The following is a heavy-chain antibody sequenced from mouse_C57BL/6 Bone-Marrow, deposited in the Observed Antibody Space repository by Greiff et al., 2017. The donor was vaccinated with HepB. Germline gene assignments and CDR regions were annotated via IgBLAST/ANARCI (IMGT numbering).Heavy chain of an antibody. CDR1: GYTFTSYW. CDR2: INPSSGYT. J-gene: IGHJ3*01. CDR3: ARYYGSSYAWFAY. Sequence: VHLVESGAELAKPGASVKLSCKASGYTFTSYWMHWVKQRPGQGLEWIGYINPSSGYTKYNQKFKDKATLTADKSSSTAYMQLSSLTYEDSAVYYCARYYGSSYAWFAYWGQGTLVTVSA. V-gene: IGHV1-7*01. D-gene: IGHD1-1*01.